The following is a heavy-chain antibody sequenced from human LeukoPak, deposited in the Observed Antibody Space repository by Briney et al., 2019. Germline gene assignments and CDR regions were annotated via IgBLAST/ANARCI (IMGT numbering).Heavy chain of an antibody. J-gene: IGHJ5*02. V-gene: IGHV4-39*07. CDR2: IYYSGST. CDR3: ARGGSYYYDSSGYSNWFDP. CDR1: GGSISSSSYY. D-gene: IGHD3-22*01. Sequence: PSETLSLTCTVSGGSISSSSYYWGWIRQPPGKGLEWIGSIYYSGSTYYNPSLKSRVTISVDTSKNQFSLKLSSVTAADTAVYYCARGGSYYYDSSGYSNWFDPWGQGTLVTVSS.